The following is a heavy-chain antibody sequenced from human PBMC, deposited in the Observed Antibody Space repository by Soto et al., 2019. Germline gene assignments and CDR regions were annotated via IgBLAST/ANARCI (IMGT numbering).Heavy chain of an antibody. D-gene: IGHD1-1*01. V-gene: IGHV4-34*01. Sequence: QVQLQQWGAGLVKPSETLSLSCAVYGQSFSGHSWAWIRQPPGKGLEWIGEINESGSTYYNPSLKSRVTISTDTSMNQFSLKPSSVSAGVTAAYFCARGSGIVALPGELEDVKYDYWGQGTLVNVSS. CDR1: GQSFSGHS. J-gene: IGHJ4*02. CDR3: ARGSGIVALPGELEDVKYDY. CDR2: INESGST.